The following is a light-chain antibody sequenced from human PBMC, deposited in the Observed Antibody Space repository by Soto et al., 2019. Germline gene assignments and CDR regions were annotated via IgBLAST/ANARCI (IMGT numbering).Light chain of an antibody. CDR3: SSYTGSSTPYV. CDR2: DVS. J-gene: IGLJ1*01. V-gene: IGLV2-14*01. CDR1: SSDVGGYNY. Sequence: QSALTQPASVSGSPGQSITISCTGTSSDVGGYNYVSWYQQHPGKAPKLMIYDVSNRPSGVSNRFSGSKSGNTASLTISGLQAEDEGDYYCSSYTGSSTPYVFGTGTKLTVL.